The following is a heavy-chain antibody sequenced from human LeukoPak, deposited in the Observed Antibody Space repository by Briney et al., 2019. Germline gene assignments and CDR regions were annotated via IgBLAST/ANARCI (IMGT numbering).Heavy chain of an antibody. CDR3: AKDEIVVVPAAPDY. Sequence: GGSLRLSCAAPGFTFSSYGMHWVRQAPGKGLEWVAVISYDGSNKYYADSVKGRFTISRDNSKNTLYLQMNSLRAEDTAVYYCAKDEIVVVPAAPDYWDQGTLVTVSS. CDR1: GFTFSSYG. V-gene: IGHV3-30*18. J-gene: IGHJ4*02. CDR2: ISYDGSNK. D-gene: IGHD2-2*01.